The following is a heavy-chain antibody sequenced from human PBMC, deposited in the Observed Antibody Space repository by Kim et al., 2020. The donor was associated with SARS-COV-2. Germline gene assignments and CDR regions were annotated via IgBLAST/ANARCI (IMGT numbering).Heavy chain of an antibody. V-gene: IGHV3-48*02. J-gene: IGHJ4*02. CDR3: ARDKSYAFDY. Sequence: TYYADAVQGRFTISRDNGKDSIYLQMNSLRDEDTAVYYCARDKSYAFDYWGQGIVVTVSS. D-gene: IGHD3-16*01. CDR2: T.